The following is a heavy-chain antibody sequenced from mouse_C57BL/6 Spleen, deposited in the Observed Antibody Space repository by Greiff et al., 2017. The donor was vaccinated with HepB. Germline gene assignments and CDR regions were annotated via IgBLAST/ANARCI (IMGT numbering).Heavy chain of an antibody. J-gene: IGHJ1*03. CDR1: GYTFTNYW. D-gene: IGHD1-1*01. CDR3: ARGARYGSSYPYWYFDV. V-gene: IGHV1-63*01. CDR2: IYPGGGYT. Sequence: QVQLKQSGAELVRPGTSVKMSCKASGYTFTNYWIGWAKQRPGHGLEWIGDIYPGGGYTNYNEKFKGKATLTADKSSSTAYMQFSSLTSEDSAIYYCARGARYGSSYPYWYFDVWGTGTTVTVSS.